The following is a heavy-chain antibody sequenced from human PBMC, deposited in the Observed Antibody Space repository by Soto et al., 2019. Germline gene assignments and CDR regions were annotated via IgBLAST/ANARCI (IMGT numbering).Heavy chain of an antibody. CDR1: GFTFSSYA. CDR3: AREDGVAVAGYYYYGMDV. CDR2: ISYDGSNK. V-gene: IGHV3-30-3*01. J-gene: IGHJ6*02. Sequence: QVQLVESGGGVVQPGRSLRLSCVASGFTFSSYAMHWVRQAPGKGLGWVAVISYDGSNKYYANSVKGRFTISRDNSKNTLYLQMNDLRAEDTAVYYCAREDGVAVAGYYYYGMDVWGQGTTVTVSS. D-gene: IGHD6-19*01.